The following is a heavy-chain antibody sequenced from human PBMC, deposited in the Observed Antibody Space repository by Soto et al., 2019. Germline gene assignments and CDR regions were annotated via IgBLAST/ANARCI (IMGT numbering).Heavy chain of an antibody. CDR3: AVDGTRTGY. Sequence: QVQLQQWGAGLLKPSETLALTCAVYGGSFSGYYWHLLRQPPGKGLEWIGEINHSGTTNYNPSLKSRLTMSLDTSKHQFSMKLNSVTAADTAVYYCAVDGTRTGYGGQGTLVTVSS. CDR1: GGSFSGYY. J-gene: IGHJ4*02. V-gene: IGHV4-34*01. CDR2: INHSGTT.